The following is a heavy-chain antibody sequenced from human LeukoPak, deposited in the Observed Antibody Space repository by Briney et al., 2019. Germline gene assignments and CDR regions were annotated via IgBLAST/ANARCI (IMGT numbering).Heavy chain of an antibody. Sequence: GSVKVSCKASGFTFTGYYMHWVRQAPGQGLEWVGWINPNSGGTNYAQNFQGRVTITRDTSISTAYMELSSLRSDDTAVYYCARDEGYCSSTSCFTTYFDYWAQGTLVSVSS. CDR2: INPNSGGT. CDR1: GFTFTGYY. V-gene: IGHV1-2*02. CDR3: ARDEGYCSSTSCFTTYFDY. J-gene: IGHJ4*02. D-gene: IGHD2-2*02.